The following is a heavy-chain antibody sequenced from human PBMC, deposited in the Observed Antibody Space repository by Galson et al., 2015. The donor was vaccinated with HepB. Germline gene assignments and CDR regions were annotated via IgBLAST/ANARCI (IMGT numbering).Heavy chain of an antibody. J-gene: IGHJ4*02. CDR2: MSGNGGRT. D-gene: IGHD1-1*01. Sequence: SLRLSCAGSGFTFRSSAMTWVRQAPGKGLEWVSHMSGNGGRTHYADSVKGRFVISRDNSKNTVYLQMNGLRVEDTAVYYCAKDPGMVIGTTGLDDWGQGTLVIVSS. V-gene: IGHV3-23*01. CDR1: GFTFRSSA. CDR3: AKDPGMVIGTTGLDD.